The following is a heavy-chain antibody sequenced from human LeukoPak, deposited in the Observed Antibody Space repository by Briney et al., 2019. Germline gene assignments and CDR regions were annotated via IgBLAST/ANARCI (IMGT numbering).Heavy chain of an antibody. V-gene: IGHV1-69*01. Sequence: SVKLSCKASGGTFSSYAISWVRHAPGQGLEWMGGIIPIFGTANYAQKFQGRVTITADESTSTAYMELSSLRSEDTAVYYCAREAIMSIAARPYYFDYWGQGTLVTVSS. CDR2: IIPIFGTA. D-gene: IGHD6-6*01. CDR3: AREAIMSIAARPYYFDY. J-gene: IGHJ4*02. CDR1: GGTFSSYA.